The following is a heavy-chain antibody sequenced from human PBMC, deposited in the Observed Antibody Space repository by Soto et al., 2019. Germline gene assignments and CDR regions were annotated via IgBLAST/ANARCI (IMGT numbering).Heavy chain of an antibody. CDR1: GGSISSSNW. J-gene: IGHJ4*02. CDR2: IHHSDTT. D-gene: IGHD3-10*01. V-gene: IGHV4-4*02. Sequence: SETLSLTCAVSGGSISSSNWWSWVRQSPGKGLEWIGEIHHSDTTNYNPSLESRVIISIDKSKNQFSLKLSSVAAADTAVCYCARDSKHGSGSYGFDYWGQGTLVTVSS. CDR3: ARDSKHGSGSYGFDY.